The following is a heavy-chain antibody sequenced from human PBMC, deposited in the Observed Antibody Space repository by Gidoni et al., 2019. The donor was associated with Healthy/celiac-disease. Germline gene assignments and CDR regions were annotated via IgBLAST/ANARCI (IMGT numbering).Heavy chain of an antibody. J-gene: IGHJ4*02. D-gene: IGHD4-4*01. CDR3: ASLRPYSNYEAYFDY. Sequence: QLQLQESGPGLVKPSETLSLTRTVPVGSISSSSYYWGWIRQPPGKGLEWIGSIYYSGSTYYNPSLKSRVTISVDTSKNQFSLKLSSVTAADTAVYYCASLRPYSNYEAYFDYWGQGTLVTVSS. CDR2: IYYSGST. V-gene: IGHV4-39*01. CDR1: VGSISSSSYY.